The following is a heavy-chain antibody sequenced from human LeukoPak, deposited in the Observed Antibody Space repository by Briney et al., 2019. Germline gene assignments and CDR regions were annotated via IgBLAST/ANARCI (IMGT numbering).Heavy chain of an antibody. J-gene: IGHJ6*03. D-gene: IGHD3-3*01. V-gene: IGHV1-3*01. Sequence: ASVKVSCKASGFTFTSYAMHWVRQAPGQRLEWMGWINADNGNTKYSQKFQGRVTITRDTSASTAYMELSSLRSEDTAVYYCARGKYDFWSGHYYYYMDVWGKGTTVTVSS. CDR1: GFTFTSYA. CDR2: INADNGNT. CDR3: ARGKYDFWSGHYYYYMDV.